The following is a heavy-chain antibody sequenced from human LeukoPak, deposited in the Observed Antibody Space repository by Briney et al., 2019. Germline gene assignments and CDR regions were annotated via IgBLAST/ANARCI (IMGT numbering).Heavy chain of an antibody. CDR3: AKDRPNYYETNGHYYRRDGDS. CDR2: ISSRSDYT. CDR1: GFTFSSYG. Sequence: PGRSLRLSCAASGFTFSSYGVHWVRQAPGKGLEWVSSISSRSDYTFYADSVKGRFTISRDNSRNTLYLQMNSLRAEDTAIYYCAKDRPNYYETNGHYYRRDGDSWGQGTLVTVSS. J-gene: IGHJ5*01. V-gene: IGHV3-23*01. D-gene: IGHD3-22*01.